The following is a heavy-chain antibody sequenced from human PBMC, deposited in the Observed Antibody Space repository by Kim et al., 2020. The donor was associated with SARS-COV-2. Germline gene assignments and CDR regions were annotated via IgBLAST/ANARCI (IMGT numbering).Heavy chain of an antibody. J-gene: IGHJ6*04. D-gene: IGHD3-10*01. Sequence: GGSLRLSCAASGLTFSSYGMHWVRQAPGKGLEWVAVISYDGSNKYYADSVKGRFTISRDNSKNTLYLQMNSLRAEDTAVYYCAGGLDYYGSVSYYSPPVYGMDVWGKGTTVTVSS. CDR1: GLTFSSYG. V-gene: IGHV3-33*01. CDR3: AGGLDYYGSVSYYSPPVYGMDV. CDR2: ISYDGSNK.